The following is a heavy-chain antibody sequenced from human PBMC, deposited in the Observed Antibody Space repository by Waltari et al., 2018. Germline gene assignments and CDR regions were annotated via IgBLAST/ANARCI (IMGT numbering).Heavy chain of an antibody. V-gene: IGHV3-30*04. CDR2: LSYDGSNK. CDR3: ARENRQWLAPEPYYFDY. Sequence: QVQLVESGGGVVQPGRSLSLSCSASGFFFGNYAMLWGRQAPGKGLEWVAVLSYDGSNKYYADSLKGRFTISRDNSNNTLYLQMNTLTPEDTAVYFCARENRQWLAPEPYYFDYWGLGTLVTVTS. CDR1: GFFFGNYA. J-gene: IGHJ4*02. D-gene: IGHD6-19*01.